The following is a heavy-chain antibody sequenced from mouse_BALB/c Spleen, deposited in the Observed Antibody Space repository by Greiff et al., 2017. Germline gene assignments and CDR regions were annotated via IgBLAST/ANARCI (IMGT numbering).Heavy chain of an antibody. CDR3: ARRGYGNYGAMDY. D-gene: IGHD2-1*01. V-gene: IGHV1S137*01. Sequence: QVQLKESGAELVRPGVSVKISCKGSGYTFTDYAMHWVKQSHAKSLEWIGVISTFYGDASYNQKFKGKATMTVDKSSSTAYMELARLTSEDSAIYYCARRGYGNYGAMDYWGQGASVTVSS. CDR2: ISTFYGDA. CDR1: GYTFTDYA. J-gene: IGHJ4*01.